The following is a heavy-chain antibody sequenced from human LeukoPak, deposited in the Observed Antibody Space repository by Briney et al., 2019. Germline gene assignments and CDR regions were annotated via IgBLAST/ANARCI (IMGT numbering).Heavy chain of an antibody. Sequence: TSQTLSLTCTVSGGSISSGDYYWSWIRQPPGKGLEWIGYIYYSGSTYYNPSLKSRVTISVDTSKNQFSLKLSSVTAADTAVYYCARDLLNEGNHLDYWGQGTLVTVSS. CDR2: IYYSGST. D-gene: IGHD4-23*01. V-gene: IGHV4-30-4*01. J-gene: IGHJ4*02. CDR1: GGSISSGDYY. CDR3: ARDLLNEGNHLDY.